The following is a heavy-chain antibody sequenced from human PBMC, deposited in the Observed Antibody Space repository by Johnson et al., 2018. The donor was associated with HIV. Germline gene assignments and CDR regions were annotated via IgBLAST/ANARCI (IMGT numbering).Heavy chain of an antibody. CDR3: ARENYRRRDAFDV. V-gene: IGHV3-72*01. J-gene: IGHJ3*01. CDR2: TTDKLNSYTT. Sequence: VQLVESGGGVVQPGRSLRLSCAASRFTFSSYAMHWVRQAPGKGLEWVGRTTDKLNSYTTKYAASVKGRFTISRDDSKKSLYLQINSLRTEDTAVYYCARENYRRRDAFDVWGQGTVVIVSS. CDR1: RFTFSSYA. D-gene: IGHD1-7*01.